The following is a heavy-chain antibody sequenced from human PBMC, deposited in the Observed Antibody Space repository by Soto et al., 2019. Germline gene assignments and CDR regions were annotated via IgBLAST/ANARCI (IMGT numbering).Heavy chain of an antibody. J-gene: IGHJ5*02. CDR3: ARGRLESGWFDP. Sequence: PSETLSLTCTVSGGSISSYYWSWIRQPPGKGLEWIGYIYYSGSTNYNPSLKSRVTISVDTSKNQFSLKLSSVTAADTAVYYCARGRLESGWFDPWGQGTLVTVSS. V-gene: IGHV4-59*01. D-gene: IGHD1-1*01. CDR1: GGSISSYY. CDR2: IYYSGST.